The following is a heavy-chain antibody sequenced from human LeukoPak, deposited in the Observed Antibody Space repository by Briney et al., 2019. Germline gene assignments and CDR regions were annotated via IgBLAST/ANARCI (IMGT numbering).Heavy chain of an antibody. CDR2: IYYSGST. D-gene: IGHD3-22*01. Sequence: SETLSLTCTVSGGSISSSSYYWGWIRQPPGKGLEWIGSIYYSGSTYYNPSLKSRVTISVDTSKNQFSLKLSSVTAADTAVYYCATHYYYDSSGSFDYWGQGTLVTVSS. CDR1: GGSISSSSYY. J-gene: IGHJ4*02. V-gene: IGHV4-39*01. CDR3: ATHYYYDSSGSFDY.